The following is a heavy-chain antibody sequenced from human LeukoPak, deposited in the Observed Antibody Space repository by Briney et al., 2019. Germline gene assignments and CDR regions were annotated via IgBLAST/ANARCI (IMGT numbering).Heavy chain of an antibody. J-gene: IGHJ4*02. V-gene: IGHV3-23*01. Sequence: GGSLRLSCAASGFTFSSYGMTWVRQAPGKGLEWVSAISGSGSGGSTYYADSVKGRFTVSRDNSKNTLYVQMKSLRAEDTAVYYCAKDFVVVPGNVNYFDYWGQGTLVTVSS. CDR1: GFTFSSYG. D-gene: IGHD2-21*02. CDR2: ISGSGSGGST. CDR3: AKDFVVVPGNVNYFDY.